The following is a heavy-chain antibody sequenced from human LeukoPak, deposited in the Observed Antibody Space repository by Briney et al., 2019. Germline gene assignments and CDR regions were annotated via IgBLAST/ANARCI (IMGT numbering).Heavy chain of an antibody. V-gene: IGHV1-18*04. J-gene: IGHJ4*02. CDR3: ARDPRYYYGSGSYVVFDY. CDR1: GYTFTNYY. CDR2: ISVYNGNT. Sequence: ASVKVSCKASGYTFTNYYMHWVRQAPGQGLEWMGWISVYNGNTNYAQKLQGRVIMTTMTTDPSTSTAYMELRSLRSDDTAVYYCARDPRYYYGSGSYVVFDYWGQGTLVTVSS. D-gene: IGHD3-10*01.